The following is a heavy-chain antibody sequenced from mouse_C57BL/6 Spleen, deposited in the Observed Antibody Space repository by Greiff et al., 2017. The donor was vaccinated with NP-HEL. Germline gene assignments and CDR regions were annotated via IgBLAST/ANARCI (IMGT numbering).Heavy chain of an antibody. J-gene: IGHJ2*01. V-gene: IGHV1-78*01. CDR3: ARYDYYGSSYGY. CDR2: IYPRDGST. Sequence: QVQLQQSDAELVKPGASVKISCTVSGYTFTDHTIHWMKQRPEQGLEWIGYIYPRDGSTKYNEKFKGKATLTADKSSSTAYMQLNSLTYEDAAVYFCARYDYYGSSYGYWGQGTTLTVSS. D-gene: IGHD1-1*01. CDR1: GYTFTDHT.